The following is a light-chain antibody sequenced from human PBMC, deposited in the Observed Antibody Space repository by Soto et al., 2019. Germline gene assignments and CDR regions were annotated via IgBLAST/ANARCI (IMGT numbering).Light chain of an antibody. CDR2: GVS. CDR3: QHYNSYSEA. J-gene: IGKJ1*01. V-gene: IGKV3-20*01. Sequence: EIVLTQSPGTLSLSPGESATFSCRASQSVIGRQLAWYQHKPGQAPRLLIYGVSSRTTGIPDRFTGSGSGTDFTLTISSLQPDDFATYYCQHYNSYSEAFGQGTKVDIK. CDR1: QSVIGRQ.